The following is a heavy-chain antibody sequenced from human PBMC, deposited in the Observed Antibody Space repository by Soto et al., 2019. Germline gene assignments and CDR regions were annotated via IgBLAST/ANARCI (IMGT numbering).Heavy chain of an antibody. CDR3: ARVCPSCYYPFDI. CDR2: MNPNSGNT. D-gene: IGHD2-15*01. J-gene: IGHJ3*02. V-gene: IGHV1-8*01. Sequence: ASVKVSCKASGYTFTSYDINWARQATGQGLEWMGWMNPNSGNTGYAQKFQGRVTMTRNTSISTAYMELSSLRSEDTAVYYCARVCPSCYYPFDIWGQGTMVTVSS. CDR1: GYTFTSYD.